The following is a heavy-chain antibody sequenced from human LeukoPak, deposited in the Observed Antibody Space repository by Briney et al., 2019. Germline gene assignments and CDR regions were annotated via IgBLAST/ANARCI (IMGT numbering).Heavy chain of an antibody. J-gene: IGHJ4*02. CDR1: GFMFRSHW. CDR3: ARVDEKFQDSGYRSFDS. Sequence: GGSLRLSCAASGFMFRSHWMSWVRQAPGKGLEWVANIKRDSSGTWYLDSVKGRFTVYRDNGRNSLYLQMSGVRDEDTAVYYCARVDEKFQDSGYRSFDSWGQGTPVSVS. CDR2: IKRDSSGT. V-gene: IGHV3-7*01. D-gene: IGHD3-22*01.